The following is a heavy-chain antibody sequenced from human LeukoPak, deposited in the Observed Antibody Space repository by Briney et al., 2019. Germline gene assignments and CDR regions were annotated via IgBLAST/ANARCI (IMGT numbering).Heavy chain of an antibody. CDR3: ARDRGQQLAPDY. V-gene: IGHV3-30-3*01. CDR1: GFTFSSYA. Sequence: GGSLRLSCAASGFTFSSYAMHWVRQAPGKGLEWVAVISYDGSNKYYADSVKGRFTISRDNSKNTLYLQMNSLRAEDTAVYYCARDRGQQLAPDYWGQGTLVTVSS. CDR2: ISYDGSNK. J-gene: IGHJ4*02. D-gene: IGHD6-13*01.